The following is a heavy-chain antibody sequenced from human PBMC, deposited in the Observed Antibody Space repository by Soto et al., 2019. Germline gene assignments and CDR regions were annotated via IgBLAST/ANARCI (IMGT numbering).Heavy chain of an antibody. Sequence: EVQLVESGGGLVQPGGSLRLSCAAFGFTSSYFHWVRQPPGKGLVWVSRINSDGTSTSYADSVKGRFTISRDNAKNAPYLQMDSLRAEDTAVYYCARGPPGYSYGDSWGQGTLVTVSS. CDR1: GFTSSYF. J-gene: IGHJ5*01. CDR3: ARGPPGYSYGDS. D-gene: IGHD5-18*01. V-gene: IGHV3-74*01. CDR2: INSDGTST.